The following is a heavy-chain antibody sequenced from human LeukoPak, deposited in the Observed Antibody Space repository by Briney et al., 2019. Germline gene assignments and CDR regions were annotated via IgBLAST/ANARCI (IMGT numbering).Heavy chain of an antibody. CDR1: GGSFSGYY. CDR3: ASLGTYYYDSSGYYYYYGMDV. J-gene: IGHJ6*02. D-gene: IGHD3-22*01. V-gene: IGHV4-34*01. CDR2: INHSGST. Sequence: PSETLSLTCAVYGGSFSGYYWSWIRQPPGKGLEWNGEINHSGSTNYNPSLKSRVTISVDTSKNQFSLKLSSVTAADTAVYYCASLGTYYYDSSGYYYYYGMDVWGQGTTVTVSS.